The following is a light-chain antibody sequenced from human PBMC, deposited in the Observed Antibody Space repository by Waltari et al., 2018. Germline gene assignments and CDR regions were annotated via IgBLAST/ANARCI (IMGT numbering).Light chain of an antibody. CDR3: QQTSRTPIT. J-gene: IGKJ5*01. CDR1: QSVSNS. V-gene: IGKV1-39*01. CDR2: GAS. Sequence: DIEMTQSRSSLSASVGDRVTITCRASQSVSNSLNWYQQKPGKAPKLLIVGASNLHSGVAAKCSGSGSGTDFTLTISSLQPEDSATYYCQQTSRTPITFGQGTRVEIK.